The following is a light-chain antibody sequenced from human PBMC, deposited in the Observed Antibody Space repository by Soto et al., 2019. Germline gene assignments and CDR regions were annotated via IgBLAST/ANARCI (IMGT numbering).Light chain of an antibody. CDR3: SLYTISSTLVV. CDR1: SSDVGGYNY. CDR2: DVS. Sequence: QSVLTQPASVSGSPGQSITISCTGTSSDVGGYNYVSWYQQHPGKAPKLMIYDVSNRPSGVSNRFSGSKSGNTASLTISCRQAEEEADYYCSLYTISSTLVVFGGGSKLTVL. V-gene: IGLV2-14*01. J-gene: IGLJ2*01.